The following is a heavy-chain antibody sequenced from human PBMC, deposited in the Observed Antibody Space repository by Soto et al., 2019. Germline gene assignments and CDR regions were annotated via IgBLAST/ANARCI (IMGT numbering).Heavy chain of an antibody. CDR2: INHSGST. D-gene: IGHD6-6*01. V-gene: IGHV4-34*01. CDR1: GGSFSGYY. Sequence: QVQLQQWGAGLLKPSETLSLTCAVYGGSFSGYYWSWIRQPPGKGLEWIGEINHSGSTNYNPSLKSRVTISVDTSKKQFSLKLSSVTAADTAVYYCARGLRGSSLRRYYYYGMDFWGQGTTVTVSS. CDR3: ARGLRGSSLRRYYYYGMDF. J-gene: IGHJ6*02.